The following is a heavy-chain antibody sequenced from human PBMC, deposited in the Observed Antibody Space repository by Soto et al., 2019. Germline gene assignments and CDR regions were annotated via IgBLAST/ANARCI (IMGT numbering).Heavy chain of an antibody. D-gene: IGHD6-6*01. CDR3: ARETYRAARPPGNWFDP. Sequence: QVQLVQSGAEVQKPGSSVKVSCKASGGTFSSYAISWVRQAPGQGLEWMGGIIPIFGTANYAQKFQGRVTITADESTSTAYMELSSLRSEDTAVYYCARETYRAARPPGNWFDPWGQGTLVTVSS. CDR1: GGTFSSYA. J-gene: IGHJ5*02. V-gene: IGHV1-69*01. CDR2: IIPIFGTA.